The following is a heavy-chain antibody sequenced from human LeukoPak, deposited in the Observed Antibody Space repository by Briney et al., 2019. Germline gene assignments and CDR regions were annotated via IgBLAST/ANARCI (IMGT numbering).Heavy chain of an antibody. CDR3: ARDLGATNRFDY. Sequence: ASVKVSCKASGGTFSSYAISWVRQAPGQGLEWMGGNIPIFGTANYAQKFQGRVTITTDESTSTAYMELSSLRSEDTAVYYCARDLGATNRFDYWGQGTLVTVSS. J-gene: IGHJ4*02. D-gene: IGHD1-26*01. CDR2: NIPIFGTA. CDR1: GGTFSSYA. V-gene: IGHV1-69*05.